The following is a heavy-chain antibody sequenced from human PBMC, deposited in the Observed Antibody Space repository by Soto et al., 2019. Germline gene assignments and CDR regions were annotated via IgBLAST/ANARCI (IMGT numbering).Heavy chain of an antibody. CDR1: GFSLSSYA. CDR3: ARDWWTGRLRYNDY. CDR2: ISSNGGST. Sequence: PGXSLRLSCAASGFSLSSYALHWFRQAPVKGLEYVSAISSNGGSTYYANSVKGRFTISRDNSKNTLYLQMGSLRAEDMAVYYCARDWWTGRLRYNDYWGQGTLVTVSS. D-gene: IGHD3-9*01. J-gene: IGHJ4*02. V-gene: IGHV3-64*01.